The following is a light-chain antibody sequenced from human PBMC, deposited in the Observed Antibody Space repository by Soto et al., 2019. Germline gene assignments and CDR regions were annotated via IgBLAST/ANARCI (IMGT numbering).Light chain of an antibody. CDR3: CSFADFTYV. CDR2: EVT. V-gene: IGLV2-23*02. J-gene: IGLJ1*01. Sequence: QSVLTQPASVSGSPGQSITISCTVTSSDIGSYDLVSWYQQHPGTAPKLIIYEVTKRPSGVSTRFSGSKSGNTASLTISGLQAVDEADYYCCSFADFTYVFGTGTRSPS. CDR1: SSDIGSYDL.